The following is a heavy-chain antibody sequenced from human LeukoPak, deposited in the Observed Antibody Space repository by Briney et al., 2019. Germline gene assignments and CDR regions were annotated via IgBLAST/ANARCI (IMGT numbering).Heavy chain of an antibody. CDR2: IYYSGST. D-gene: IGHD2/OR15-2a*01. CDR1: GGSISSSSYY. Sequence: PSETLSLTCTVSGGSISSSSYYWGWIRQPPGKGLEWIGSIYYSGSTYYNPSLKSRVTISVDTSKNQFSLKLGSVTAADTAVYYCARLGADYFYWGQGTLVTVSS. J-gene: IGHJ4*02. CDR3: ARLGADYFY. V-gene: IGHV4-39*07.